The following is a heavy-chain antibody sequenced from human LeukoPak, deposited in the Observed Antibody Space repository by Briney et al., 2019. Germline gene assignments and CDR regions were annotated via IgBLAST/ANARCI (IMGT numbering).Heavy chain of an antibody. CDR2: VYYSGIT. Sequence: GSLRLSCAASGFTFSSYAMSWFRQAPGKGLEWIGEVYYSGITNYNPSLKSRLTLSADLSKNQISLSLNSVTAADTAVYYCAKYRPPRLWGPGTPVIVSS. CDR3: AKYRPPRL. D-gene: IGHD2-2*01. V-gene: IGHV4-34*08. J-gene: IGHJ4*02. CDR1: GFTFSSYA.